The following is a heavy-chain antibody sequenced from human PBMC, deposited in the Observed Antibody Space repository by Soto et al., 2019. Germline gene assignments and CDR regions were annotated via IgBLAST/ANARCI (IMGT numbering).Heavy chain of an antibody. CDR1: GYTFTSYG. Sequence: ASVKVSCKASGYTFTSYGITWVRQAPGQGLEWMGWVNTYNGNTNYAQKLQGRVTMTTDTSTSTAYMELRSLRSDDTAVYYCAREPAAGDWFDPWGQGNLVTVSX. V-gene: IGHV1-18*01. CDR2: VNTYNGNT. J-gene: IGHJ5*02. CDR3: AREPAAGDWFDP. D-gene: IGHD6-13*01.